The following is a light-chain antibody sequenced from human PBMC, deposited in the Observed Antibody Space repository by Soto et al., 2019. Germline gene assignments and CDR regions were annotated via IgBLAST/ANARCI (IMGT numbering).Light chain of an antibody. V-gene: IGKV3-15*01. J-gene: IGKJ2*01. CDR2: GAS. CDR3: QQYNNWPYT. CDR1: QSDSSN. Sequence: EIVMTQSPATLSVSPGERATLSCRASQSDSSNLAWYQQKPGQAPRLLIYGASTRATGIPARFSGSGSGTEFTLTISSLQSEDFAVSYCQQYNNWPYTFGQGTKLAIK.